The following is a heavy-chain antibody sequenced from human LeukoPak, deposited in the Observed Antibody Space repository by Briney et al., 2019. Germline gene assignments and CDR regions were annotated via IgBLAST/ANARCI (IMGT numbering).Heavy chain of an antibody. V-gene: IGHV1-69*06. CDR2: IIPIFDTG. CDR3: ARTYYYDSSSYHFDY. CDR1: GYTFTSYG. D-gene: IGHD3-22*01. J-gene: IGHJ4*02. Sequence: SVKVSCKASGYTFTSYGISWVRQAPGQGLEGMGGIIPIFDTGNYAQKFQGRVAITAGKFTSTAYMELGSQRSEDTAVYYCARTYYYDSSSYHFDYWGQGTLVTVSS.